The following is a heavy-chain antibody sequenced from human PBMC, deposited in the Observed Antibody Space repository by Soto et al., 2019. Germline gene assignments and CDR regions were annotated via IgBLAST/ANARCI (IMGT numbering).Heavy chain of an antibody. Sequence: QVQLVESGGGVVQPGRSLRLSCAASGFAFSSYAMHWVRQAPGKGLEWVAVISYDGSNKYYADSVKGRFTISRDNSKKTLYLQMNSLRAEDTAVYYCARELSGSGDWGQGTLVTVSS. CDR1: GFAFSSYA. D-gene: IGHD3-10*01. CDR3: ARELSGSGD. V-gene: IGHV3-30-3*01. J-gene: IGHJ4*02. CDR2: ISYDGSNK.